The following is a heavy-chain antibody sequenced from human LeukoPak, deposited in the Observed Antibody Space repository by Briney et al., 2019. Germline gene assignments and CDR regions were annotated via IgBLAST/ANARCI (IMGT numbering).Heavy chain of an antibody. V-gene: IGHV1-69*13. CDR2: IIPIFGTA. CDR1: GGTFSSYA. J-gene: IGHJ4*02. CDR3: ARGVYSNLYYFDY. D-gene: IGHD4-11*01. Sequence: SVKVSCKASGGTFSSYAISWVRQAPGQGLEWMGGIIPIFGTANYAQKFQGRVTITADESTSTAYMELSSLRSEDTAGYYCARGVYSNLYYFDYWGQGTLVTVSS.